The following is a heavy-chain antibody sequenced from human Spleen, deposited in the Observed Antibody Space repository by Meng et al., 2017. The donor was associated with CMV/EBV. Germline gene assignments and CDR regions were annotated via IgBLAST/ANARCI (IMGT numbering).Heavy chain of an antibody. D-gene: IGHD2-2*03. Sequence: SETLSLTCTVSGGSISSYYWSWIRQPPGKGLEWIGYIYYNGSTNYNPSLKSRVTISVDTSKNQFSLKLSSVTAADTAVYYCARVDIVVVPAANLYYYYGMDVWGQGTTVTVSS. CDR1: GGSISSYY. V-gene: IGHV4-59*01. CDR3: ARVDIVVVPAANLYYYYGMDV. CDR2: IYYNGST. J-gene: IGHJ6*02.